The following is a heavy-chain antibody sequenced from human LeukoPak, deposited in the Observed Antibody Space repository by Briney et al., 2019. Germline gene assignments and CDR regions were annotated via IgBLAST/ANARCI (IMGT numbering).Heavy chain of an antibody. CDR1: GYTFTSYG. V-gene: IGHV1-18*01. CDR3: ARGLNLYGDYVADYYYYMDV. D-gene: IGHD4-17*01. Sequence: GASVKVSCKASGYTFTSYGISWVRQAPGQGLEWMGWISAYNGNTNYAQKLQGRVTMTTDTSTSTAYMELRSLRSDDTAVYYCARGLNLYGDYVADYYYYMDVWGKGTTVTVSS. CDR2: ISAYNGNT. J-gene: IGHJ6*03.